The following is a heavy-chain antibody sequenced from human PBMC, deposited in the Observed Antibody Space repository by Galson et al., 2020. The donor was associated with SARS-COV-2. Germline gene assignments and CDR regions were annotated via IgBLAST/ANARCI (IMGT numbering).Heavy chain of an antibody. CDR1: GFTFANYA. CDR2: IIWNSGSI. Sequence: SMRLSCALSGFTFANYAMHWVRQAPGKGLEWVSGIIWNSGSIGYADSVKGRFTISRDNAKNSLYLQMNSLRAEDTALYYCAKDIHPSDYGGNVDYWGQGSLVTVSS. CDR3: AKDIHPSDYGGNVDY. D-gene: IGHD4-17*01. J-gene: IGHJ4*02. V-gene: IGHV3-9*01.